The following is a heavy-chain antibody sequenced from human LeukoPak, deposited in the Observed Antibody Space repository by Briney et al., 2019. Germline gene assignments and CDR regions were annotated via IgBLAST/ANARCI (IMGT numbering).Heavy chain of an antibody. D-gene: IGHD1-26*01. CDR3: ARVQGDYFMDV. CDR2: IYHGGNT. J-gene: IGHJ6*03. Sequence: PSETLSLTCTVSGYDISSGYYWGWIRQSSGKGLEWIGSIYHGGNTYYSQSLKSRVTISIDASKNQFSLRLTSVIAEDTAVYYCARVQGDYFMDVWGKGTTVTVSS. CDR1: GYDISSGYY. V-gene: IGHV4-38-2*02.